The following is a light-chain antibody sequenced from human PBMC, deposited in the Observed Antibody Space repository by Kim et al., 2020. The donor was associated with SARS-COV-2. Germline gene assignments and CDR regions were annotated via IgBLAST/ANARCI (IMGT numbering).Light chain of an antibody. V-gene: IGKV1-39*01. CDR2: AAS. Sequence: DIQMTQSPSSLSASVGDRVTITCRANQSISTYLNWYQHKPGKAPKFLIYAASSLQSGVPSRFSGSGSGTDFSLTISNLQPEDFATYYCQQSYSTPSCTFGQGTKVDIK. CDR3: QQSYSTPSCT. J-gene: IGKJ1*01. CDR1: QSISTY.